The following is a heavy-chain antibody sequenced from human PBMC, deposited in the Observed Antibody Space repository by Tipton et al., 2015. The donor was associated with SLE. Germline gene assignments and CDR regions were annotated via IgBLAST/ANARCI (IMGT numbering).Heavy chain of an antibody. Sequence: TLSLTCTVSGGSISSYYWSWIRQPAGKALEWIGRIYTSGSTNYNPSLKSRVTISVDTSKNQFSLKLSSVTAADTAVYYCARDVWEATTAGGFDIWGQGTMVTVSS. J-gene: IGHJ3*02. D-gene: IGHD5-12*01. CDR3: ARDVWEATTAGGFDI. CDR1: GGSISSYY. CDR2: IYTSGST. V-gene: IGHV4-4*07.